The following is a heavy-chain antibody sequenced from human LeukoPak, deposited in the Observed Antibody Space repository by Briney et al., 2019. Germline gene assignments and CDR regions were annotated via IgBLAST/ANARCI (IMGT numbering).Heavy chain of an antibody. CDR3: ANTGYNYEFDY. Sequence: PGGSLRLSCAAPGFNVSSSYMSWVRQAPGKGLEWVSIIYSGGTTYYADSVRGRFTVSRDKSKNTLYLQMNSLRAEDTAVYYCANTGYNYEFDYWGQGTLVTVSS. CDR1: GFNVSSSY. J-gene: IGHJ4*02. V-gene: IGHV3-53*01. CDR2: IYSGGTT. D-gene: IGHD5-18*01.